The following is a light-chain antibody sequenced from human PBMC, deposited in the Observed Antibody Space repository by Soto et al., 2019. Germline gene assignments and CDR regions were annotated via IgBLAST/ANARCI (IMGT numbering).Light chain of an antibody. CDR1: QSVSRS. J-gene: IGKJ3*01. V-gene: IGKV3-11*01. CDR2: DAS. Sequence: EIVLTQSPDTLSLSPGERATLSCRASQSVSRSLAWYQQKPGQAPRLLIYDASNRATGIPARFSGSGSGTGVTRTISSREPEDFAVYYCQQRSNWPPEVTFGPGTKVDIK. CDR3: QQRSNWPPEVT.